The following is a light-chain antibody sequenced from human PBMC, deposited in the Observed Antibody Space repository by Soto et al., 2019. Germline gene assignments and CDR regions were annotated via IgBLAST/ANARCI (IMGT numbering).Light chain of an antibody. CDR3: ATWDDSRNGYV. Sequence: QSVLTQPPSASGTPGQRVTISASGSSFNIGSNTVSWYQQVPGTAPKLLIYDNDERPSGVPGRFSGSKSGTSASLAISGLQSEDEADYYCATWDDSRNGYVFGPGTKVTVL. J-gene: IGLJ1*01. CDR2: DND. V-gene: IGLV1-44*01. CDR1: SFNIGSNT.